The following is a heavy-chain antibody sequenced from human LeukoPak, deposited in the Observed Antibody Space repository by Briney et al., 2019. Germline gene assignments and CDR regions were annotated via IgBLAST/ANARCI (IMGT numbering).Heavy chain of an antibody. V-gene: IGHV4-59*01. J-gene: IGHJ3*02. CDR3: ARYSRSADDAFDI. Sequence: PSETLSLTCTVSGGSISSYYWSWIRQPPGKGLKWIGYIYYSGSTNYNTSLKSRVTISVDTSKNQFSLKLSSVTAADTAVYYCARYSRSADDAFDIWGQGTMVTVSS. D-gene: IGHD6-13*01. CDR1: GGSISSYY. CDR2: IYYSGST.